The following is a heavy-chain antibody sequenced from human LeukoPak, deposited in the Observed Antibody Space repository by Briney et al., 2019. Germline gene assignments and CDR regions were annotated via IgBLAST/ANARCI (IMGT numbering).Heavy chain of an antibody. J-gene: IGHJ4*02. CDR2: ISKTGTSV. CDR1: GLNFSVYY. D-gene: IGHD3-3*01. CDR3: VAGVALDY. Sequence: GGSLRLSCITSGLNFSVYYMTWIRQAPGTGQGPPGNGLEWLSHISKTGTSVYYADSVRGRFTISRDNAKNSLYLHMNNLRAEDTAVYYCVAGVALDYWGQGALVTVSS. V-gene: IGHV3-11*01.